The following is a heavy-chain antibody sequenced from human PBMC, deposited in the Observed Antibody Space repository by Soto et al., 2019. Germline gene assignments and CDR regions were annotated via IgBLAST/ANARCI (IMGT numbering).Heavy chain of an antibody. J-gene: IGHJ3*02. CDR1: GFTVSSNY. CDR3: ARDLSGWYAFDI. D-gene: IGHD6-19*01. Sequence: GGSLRLSCAASGFTVSSNYMSWVRQAPGKGLEWGSVMYSGGSTYYADSVKGRFTISRHNSKNTLYLQMNSLRAEDTAVYYCARDLSGWYAFDIWGQGTMVTVSS. V-gene: IGHV3-66*01. CDR2: MYSGGST.